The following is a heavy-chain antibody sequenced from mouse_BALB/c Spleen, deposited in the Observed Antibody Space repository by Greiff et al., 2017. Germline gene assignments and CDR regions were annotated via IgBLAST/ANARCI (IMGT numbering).Heavy chain of an antibody. D-gene: IGHD2-1*01. CDR2: IWSGGST. CDR1: GFSLTSYG. Sequence: QVQLKESGPGLVQPSQSLSITCTVSGFSLTSYGVHWVRQSPGKGLEWLGVIWSGGSTDYNAAFISRLSISKDNSKSQVFFKMNSLQANDTAIYYCASPIYYGNSFDYWGQGTTLTVSS. V-gene: IGHV2-2*02. J-gene: IGHJ2*01. CDR3: ASPIYYGNSFDY.